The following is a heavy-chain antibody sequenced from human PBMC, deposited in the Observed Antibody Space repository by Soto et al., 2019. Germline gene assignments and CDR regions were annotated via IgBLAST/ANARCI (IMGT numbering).Heavy chain of an antibody. CDR2: ISGSGGST. CDR1: GFTFSSYS. D-gene: IGHD6-19*01. V-gene: IGHV3-23*01. Sequence: PGGSLRLSCAASGFTFSSYSMNWVRQAPGKGLEWVSAISGSGGSTYYADSVKGRFTISRDNSKNTLYLQMNSLRAEDTAVYYCVKYRAVAGGPDYYYYMDVWGKGTTVTVSS. CDR3: VKYRAVAGGPDYYYYMDV. J-gene: IGHJ6*03.